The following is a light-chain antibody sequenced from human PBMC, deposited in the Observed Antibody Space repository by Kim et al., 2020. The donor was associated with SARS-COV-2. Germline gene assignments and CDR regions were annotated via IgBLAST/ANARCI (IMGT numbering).Light chain of an antibody. CDR3: QQYGTTPLT. CDR1: QRSSSAP. Sequence: SPGGEAAPPCWAGQRSSSAPLAGYQQRPGQAPRLLMSGASTRATGIPDRFSGSGSGTDFTLTISRLETDDFAVYYCQQYGTTPLTFGGGTKVDIK. CDR2: GAS. J-gene: IGKJ4*01. V-gene: IGKV3-20*01.